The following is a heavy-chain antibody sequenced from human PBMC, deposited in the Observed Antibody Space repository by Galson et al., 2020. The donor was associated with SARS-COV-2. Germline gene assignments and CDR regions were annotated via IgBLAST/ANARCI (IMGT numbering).Heavy chain of an antibody. V-gene: IGHV3-48*03. CDR1: GFTFSSYE. D-gene: IGHD3-16*01. J-gene: IGHJ6*02. CDR2: ISSSGSTI. Sequence: GGSLRLSCAASGFTFSSYEMNWVRQAPGKGLAWVSYISSSGSTIYYADSVKGRFTISRDNAKNSLYLQMNSLRAEDTAVYYCGAGAYNYYYYYGMDVWGQGTTVTVSS. CDR3: GAGAYNYYYYYGMDV.